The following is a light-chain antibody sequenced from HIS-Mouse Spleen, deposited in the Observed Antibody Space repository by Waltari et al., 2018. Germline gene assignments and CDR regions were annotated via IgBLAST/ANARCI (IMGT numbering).Light chain of an antibody. J-gene: IGKJ1*01. CDR3: QQLNSYPPT. CDR2: AAS. CDR1: QGISSY. V-gene: IGKV1-9*01. Sequence: DIQMTQSPSSLSASVGDRVTITCRASQGISSYLAWYQQKPGKAPTLLIYAASTLQSGVPSRFSGSGSGTEFTLTISSLQPEDFATYYCQQLNSYPPTFGQGTKVEIK.